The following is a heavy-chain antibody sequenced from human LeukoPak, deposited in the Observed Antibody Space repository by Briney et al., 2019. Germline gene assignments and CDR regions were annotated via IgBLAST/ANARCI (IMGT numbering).Heavy chain of an antibody. CDR3: AKEKAIAPPVTTEAFDI. Sequence: GGSLRLSCAASGFTFSSYGIHWVRQAPGKGLEWVAVISYDGTNKYYADSVKGRFTISRDSSKNTVYLQMNSLRPEDTAIYSCAKEKAIAPPVTTEAFDIWGQGTMVTVSS. J-gene: IGHJ3*02. V-gene: IGHV3-30*18. CDR2: ISYDGTNK. D-gene: IGHD6-6*01. CDR1: GFTFSSYG.